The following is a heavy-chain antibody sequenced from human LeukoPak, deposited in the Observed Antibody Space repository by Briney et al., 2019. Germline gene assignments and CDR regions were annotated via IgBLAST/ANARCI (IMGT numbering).Heavy chain of an antibody. J-gene: IGHJ4*02. V-gene: IGHV3-30*18. D-gene: IGHD5-24*01. CDR2: ISYDGSNK. Sequence: GRSLRLSCAASGFTFSSYGMHWVRQAPGKGLEWVAVISYDGSNKYYADSVKGRFTISRDNSKNTLYLQMNSLRVEDTAIYYCAKERWLQPGGYFDYWGQGTLVTVSS. CDR1: GFTFSSYG. CDR3: AKERWLQPGGYFDY.